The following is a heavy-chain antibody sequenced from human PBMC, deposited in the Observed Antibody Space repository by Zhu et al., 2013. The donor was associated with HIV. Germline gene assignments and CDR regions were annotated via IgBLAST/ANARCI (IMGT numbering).Heavy chain of an antibody. Sequence: QVQLVQSGAEVKKPGASVKVSCKASGYTFYNYAISWVRQAPGQGLEWMGWISVYNGNTKYAQKLQGRATMTTDTSTSTAYMELKSLRSGDTAIYYCAAVWNYDWFDPWGQGTLIIVSS. D-gene: IGHD3-16*01. CDR3: AAVWNYDWFDP. V-gene: IGHV1-18*01. CDR1: GYTFYNYA. CDR2: ISVYNGNT. J-gene: IGHJ5*02.